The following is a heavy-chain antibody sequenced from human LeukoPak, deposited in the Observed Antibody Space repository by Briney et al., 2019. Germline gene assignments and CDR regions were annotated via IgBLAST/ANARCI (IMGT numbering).Heavy chain of an antibody. V-gene: IGHV4-59*01. CDR2: IYYSGST. J-gene: IGHJ4*02. CDR3: ARQRNDYGDSFDY. D-gene: IGHD4-17*01. Sequence: PSETLSLTCTVSGGSISSYYWSWIRQPPGKGLEWVGQIYYSGSTNYNPSLKSRVTISIDTSKNQFSLKLNSVTAADTAVYYCARQRNDYGDSFDYWGQGTLVTVSS. CDR1: GGSISSYY.